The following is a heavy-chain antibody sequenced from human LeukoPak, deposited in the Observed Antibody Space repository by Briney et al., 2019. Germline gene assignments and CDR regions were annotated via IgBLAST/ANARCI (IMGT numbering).Heavy chain of an antibody. D-gene: IGHD4-17*01. CDR1: GYTFTCYY. CDR2: INPNSGGT. V-gene: IGHV1-2*02. Sequence: ASVKVSCKASGYTFTCYYMHWVRQAPGQGLEWMGWINPNSGGTNYAQKFQGRVTMTRDTSISTAYMELSRLRSDDTAVYYCARTYYGDNLLDYWGQGTLVTVSS. CDR3: ARTYYGDNLLDY. J-gene: IGHJ4*02.